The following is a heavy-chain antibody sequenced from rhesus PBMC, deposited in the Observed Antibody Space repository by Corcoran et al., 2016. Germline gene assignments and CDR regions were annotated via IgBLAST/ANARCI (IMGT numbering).Heavy chain of an antibody. J-gene: IGHJ4*01. CDR3: AKDRGIAAGRFDY. V-gene: IGHV3S42*01. CDR2: INSGGGST. D-gene: IGHD6-13*01. CDR1: GFTFSSYW. Sequence: EVQLVESGGGLAKPGGSLRLSCAASGFTFSSYWMNWVRQTPGKGLGWISAINSGGGSTYFADSVKGRFTISRENAKNTLSLQMNSLRAEDTAVYYCAKDRGIAAGRFDYWGQGVLVTVSS.